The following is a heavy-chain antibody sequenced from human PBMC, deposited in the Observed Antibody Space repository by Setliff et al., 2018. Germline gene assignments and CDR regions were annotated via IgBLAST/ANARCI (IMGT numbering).Heavy chain of an antibody. CDR2: VYYSGYT. J-gene: IGHJ1*01. CDR3: ARVDFTMIQGVIGN. D-gene: IGHD3-10*01. V-gene: IGHV4-39*07. Sequence: SETLSLTCPVSGGSGSSASHYWGWIRQAPGKGMEWIGRVYYSGYTYHKPSLQSRVTMSVDTSKNQFSLKLTSVTAADTAAYYCARVDFTMIQGVIGNWGQGTLVTVSS. CDR1: GGSGSSASHY.